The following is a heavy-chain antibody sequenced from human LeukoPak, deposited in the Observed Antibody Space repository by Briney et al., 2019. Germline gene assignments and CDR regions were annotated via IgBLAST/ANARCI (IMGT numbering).Heavy chain of an antibody. CDR3: ARGAFKSSSWYEGVDY. J-gene: IGHJ4*02. V-gene: IGHV3-30*04. Sequence: GGSLRLSCAASGFTFSSYAMHWVRQAPGKGLEWVAVISYDGSNKYYADSVKGRFTISRDNSKNTLYLQMNSLRAEDTAVYYCARGAFKSSSWYEGVDYWGQGTLVTVSS. CDR1: GFTFSSYA. CDR2: ISYDGSNK. D-gene: IGHD6-13*01.